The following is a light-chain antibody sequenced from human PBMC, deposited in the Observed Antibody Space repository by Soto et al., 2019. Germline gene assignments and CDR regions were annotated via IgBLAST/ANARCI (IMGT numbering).Light chain of an antibody. CDR2: DAS. Sequence: ETVLTRSPGTLCLSTGKRATLCCWGSHSVTTHLAWFQQRPGQTPRLLIYDASTRAPGIPARFSGRGSGADFTLTICSLEPEDFAVYYCQQRSDSIPFGQGTRLEVK. V-gene: IGKV3-11*01. CDR3: QQRSDSIP. CDR1: HSVTTH. J-gene: IGKJ5*01.